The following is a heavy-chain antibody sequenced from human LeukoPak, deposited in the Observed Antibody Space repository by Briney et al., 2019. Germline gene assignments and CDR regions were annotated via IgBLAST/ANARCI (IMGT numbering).Heavy chain of an antibody. Sequence: GASVKVSCKASGYTFTSYGISWVRQAPGQGLEWMGWISAYNGNTNYAQKLQGRVTMTTDTSTSTAYMELRSLRSDDTAVYYCARDHAYYYDSSGSDNNWFDPWGQGTLVTVSS. V-gene: IGHV1-18*01. D-gene: IGHD3-22*01. J-gene: IGHJ5*02. CDR3: ARDHAYYYDSSGSDNNWFDP. CDR1: GYTFTSYG. CDR2: ISAYNGNT.